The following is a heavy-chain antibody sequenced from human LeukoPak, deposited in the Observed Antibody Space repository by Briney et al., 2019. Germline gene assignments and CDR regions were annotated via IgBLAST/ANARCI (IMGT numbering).Heavy chain of an antibody. V-gene: IGHV1-69*05. CDR1: GGTFSSYA. Sequence: ASVKVSCKASGGTFSSYAISWVRQAPGQGLEWMGRIIPIFGTANYAQKFQGRVSITTDESTSTAYMELSSLRSDDTAVYYCARGGGVLLWFGGESAFDIWGQGTMVTVSS. J-gene: IGHJ3*02. CDR3: ARGGGVLLWFGGESAFDI. CDR2: IIPIFGTA. D-gene: IGHD3-10*01.